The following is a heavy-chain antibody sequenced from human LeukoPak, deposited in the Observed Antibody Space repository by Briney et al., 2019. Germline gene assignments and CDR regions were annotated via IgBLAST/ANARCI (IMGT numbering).Heavy chain of an antibody. CDR2: ISSSGSTI. V-gene: IGHV3-11*01. CDR3: ARAPDWANWFDP. D-gene: IGHD2-21*01. Sequence: GGSLRLSCTASGFTFGDYALSWFRQAPGKGLEWVSYISSSGSTIYYADSVKGRFTISRDNAKNSLYLQMNSLRAEDTAVYYCARAPDWANWFDPWGQGTLVTVSS. J-gene: IGHJ5*02. CDR1: GFTFGDYA.